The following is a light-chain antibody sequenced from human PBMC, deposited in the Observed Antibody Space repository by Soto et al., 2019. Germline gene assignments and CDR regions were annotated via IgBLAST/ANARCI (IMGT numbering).Light chain of an antibody. CDR1: QSMNDW. Sequence: GDRVTITCRASQSMNDWLAWYQQKPGKAPKVLIYDASSLQSGVPSRFSGSGSGTEFTLTIDSLQPDDVATYYCLRYNAFSQTFGQGNKVEI. CDR2: DAS. CDR3: LRYNAFSQT. V-gene: IGKV1-5*01. J-gene: IGKJ1*01.